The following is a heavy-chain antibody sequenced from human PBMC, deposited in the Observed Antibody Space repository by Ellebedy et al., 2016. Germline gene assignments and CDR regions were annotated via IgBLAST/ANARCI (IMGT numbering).Heavy chain of an antibody. CDR2: IWYDGSHK. CDR1: GFTFSSCA. Sequence: GESLKISCAASGFTFSSCAMTWVRQVPGKGLEWVAVIWYDGSHKYYADSVKGRFTISRDNSKNTLYLQMNSLRVEDTAVYYCARASVYGSGSYCLDSWGQGTLVTVSS. V-gene: IGHV3-33*08. D-gene: IGHD3-10*01. J-gene: IGHJ4*02. CDR3: ARASVYGSGSYCLDS.